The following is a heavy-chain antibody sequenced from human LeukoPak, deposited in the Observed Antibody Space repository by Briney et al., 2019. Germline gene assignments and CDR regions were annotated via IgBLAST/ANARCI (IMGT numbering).Heavy chain of an antibody. D-gene: IGHD3-22*01. Sequence: SETLSLTCTVSGGSISSYYWSWILQPAGKGLEWIGRIYTSGSTNYNPSLKSRVTMSVDTSKNQFSLKLSSVTAADTAVYYWAAFYYYDSSGYPVVFDYWGQGTLVTVSS. CDR1: GGSISSYY. V-gene: IGHV4-4*07. CDR2: IYTSGST. CDR3: AAFYYYDSSGYPVVFDY. J-gene: IGHJ4*02.